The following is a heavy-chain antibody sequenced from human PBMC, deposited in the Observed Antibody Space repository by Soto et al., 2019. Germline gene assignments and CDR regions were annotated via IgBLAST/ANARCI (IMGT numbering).Heavy chain of an antibody. CDR1: GFTFSSYD. J-gene: IGHJ4*02. D-gene: IGHD3-10*01. CDR2: IGTAGDT. CDR3: ARGNYYGSGSLDY. Sequence: EVQLVESGGGLVQPGGSLRLSCAASGFTFSSYDMHWVRQDTGKGLEWVSAIGTAGDTYYPGSVKGRFTISRENAKNSWYLEMNSLRAGDTAVYYCARGNYYGSGSLDYWGQGTLVTVSS. V-gene: IGHV3-13*04.